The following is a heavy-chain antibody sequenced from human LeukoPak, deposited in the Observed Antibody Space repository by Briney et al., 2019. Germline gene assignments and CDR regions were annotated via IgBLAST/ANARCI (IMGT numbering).Heavy chain of an antibody. Sequence: SETLSLTCDVFGGSFTDYYWTWIRQSPGKGLEWIGEINDYTVNTNYNPSLNSRVSISLEKSKNQFSLELRSVTAADTAVYYCSRGGIAKIVVVHSFHYGMDVWGQGTTVTVSS. V-gene: IGHV4-34*01. J-gene: IGHJ6*02. CDR1: GGSFTDYY. CDR3: SRGGIAKIVVVHSFHYGMDV. D-gene: IGHD3-22*01. CDR2: INDYTVNT.